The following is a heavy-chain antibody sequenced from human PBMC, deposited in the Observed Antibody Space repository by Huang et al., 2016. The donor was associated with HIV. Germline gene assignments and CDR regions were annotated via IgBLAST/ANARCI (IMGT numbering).Heavy chain of an antibody. V-gene: IGHV3-7*01. CDR3: ARGGIYYDVLTGRHYYYNGLDV. J-gene: IGHJ6*02. CDR2: IKQDGSGK. Sequence: EVHLVESGGDLVQPGGSLRLSCVASGFNFSAYWMSWVRQAPGEGVEWVANIKQDGSGKNYVDSVKGRFTISRDNAKNSVYLQLTSLRAEDTAVYYCARGGIYYDVLTGRHYYYNGLDVWGQGTTVTVSS. CDR1: GFNFSAYW. D-gene: IGHD3-9*01.